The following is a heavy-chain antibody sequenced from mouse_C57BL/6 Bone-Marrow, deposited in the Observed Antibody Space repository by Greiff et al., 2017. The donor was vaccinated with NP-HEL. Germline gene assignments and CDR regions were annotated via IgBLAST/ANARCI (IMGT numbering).Heavy chain of an antibody. CDR3: ERSPYGSSYWYFDV. V-gene: IGHV1-47*01. CDR2: FHPYNDDT. D-gene: IGHD1-1*01. J-gene: IGHJ1*03. CDR1: GYTFTTYP. Sequence: QVQLQQSGAELVKPGASVKMSCKASGYTFTTYPIEWMKQNHGKSLEWIGNFHPYNDDTKYNEKFKGKATLTVEKSSSTVYLELSRLTSDDSAVYYCERSPYGSSYWYFDVWGTGTTVTVSS.